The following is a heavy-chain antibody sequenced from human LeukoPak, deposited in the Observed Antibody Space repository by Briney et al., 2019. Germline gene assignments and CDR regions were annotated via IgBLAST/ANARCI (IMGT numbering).Heavy chain of an antibody. Sequence: GGSLRLSCAASGFTFNIYAMSWVRQAPGKGLEWVSGISWNSGSIGYADSVKGRFTISRDNAKNSLYLQMNSLRAEDMALYYCAKASGYSSSWYDYWGQGTLVTVSS. V-gene: IGHV3-9*03. CDR2: ISWNSGSI. CDR1: GFTFNIYA. J-gene: IGHJ4*02. CDR3: AKASGYSSSWYDY. D-gene: IGHD6-13*01.